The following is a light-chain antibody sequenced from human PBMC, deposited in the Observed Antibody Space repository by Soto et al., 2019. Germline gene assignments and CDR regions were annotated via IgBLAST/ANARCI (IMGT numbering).Light chain of an antibody. Sequence: DIQLTQSPSFLSASVGDRVTITCRASQGVNSYFAWYQQKPGKAPKLLIYAASTLQSGVPSRFSGSGSGTEITLTISSLQPEDFATYFCQQLDGYPATFGQGTRLEIK. J-gene: IGKJ5*01. CDR1: QGVNSY. V-gene: IGKV1-9*01. CDR2: AAS. CDR3: QQLDGYPAT.